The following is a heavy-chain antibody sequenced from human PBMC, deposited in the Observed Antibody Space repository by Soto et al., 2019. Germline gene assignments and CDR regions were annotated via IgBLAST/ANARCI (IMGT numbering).Heavy chain of an antibody. Sequence: SETLSLTCTVSGGSINSGDYHWSWIRQSPGKGLEWIGAIYYSGSTYYNPSLKSRIRISVDTSKNKFSLKVNSVTAADTAVYYCARDYRVSSAGDMDVWGQGTTVTVSS. CDR1: GGSINSGDYH. J-gene: IGHJ6*02. D-gene: IGHD3-16*02. CDR2: IYYSGST. CDR3: ARDYRVSSAGDMDV. V-gene: IGHV4-30-4*01.